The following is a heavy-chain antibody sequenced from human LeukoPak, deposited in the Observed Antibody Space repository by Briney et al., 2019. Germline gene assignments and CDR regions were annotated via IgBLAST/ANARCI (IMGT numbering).Heavy chain of an antibody. CDR2: IYTTGST. CDR3: ARDRYKISYYYYMDV. V-gene: IGHV4-4*07. D-gene: IGHD5-24*01. J-gene: IGHJ6*03. Sequence: SETLSLTCSVSGYSIRSSFYWSWIRQPAGKGLEWIGRIYTTGSTNYNPSLKTRVTMSVDTSKNQFSLKLSSVTAADTAVYYCARDRYKISYYYYMDVWGKGTTVTISS. CDR1: GYSIRSSFY.